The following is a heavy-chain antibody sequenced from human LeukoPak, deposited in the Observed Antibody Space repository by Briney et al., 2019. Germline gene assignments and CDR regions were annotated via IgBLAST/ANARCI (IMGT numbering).Heavy chain of an antibody. Sequence: TSETLSLTCTVSGGSISSSYWSWIRQPPGKGLEWIGRIQSSGSTNYNPSLKSRVTMSVDTSENEFSLKLSSVTAADTAVYYCARDGPVSYFDYWGQGTLVTVSS. CDR3: ARDGPVSYFDY. V-gene: IGHV4-4*07. CDR1: GGSISSSY. CDR2: IQSSGST. J-gene: IGHJ4*02.